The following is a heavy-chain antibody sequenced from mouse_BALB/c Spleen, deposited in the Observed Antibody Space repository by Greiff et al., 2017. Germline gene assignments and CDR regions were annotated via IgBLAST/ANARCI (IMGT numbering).Heavy chain of an antibody. J-gene: IGHJ4*01. CDR3: ARNSYYYGNAMDY. CDR2: ISSGSSTI. D-gene: IGHD1-1*01. V-gene: IGHV5-17*02. Sequence: DVKLVESGGGLVQPGGSRKLSCAASGFTFSSFGMHWVRQAPEKGLEWVAYISSGSSTIYYADTVKGRFTISRDNPKNTLFLQMTSLRSEDTAMYYCARNSYYYGNAMDYWGQGTSVTVSS. CDR1: GFTFSSFG.